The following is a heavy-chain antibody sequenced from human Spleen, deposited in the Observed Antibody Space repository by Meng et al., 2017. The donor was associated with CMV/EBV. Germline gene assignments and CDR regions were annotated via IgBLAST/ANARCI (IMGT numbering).Heavy chain of an antibody. CDR1: GGTISRAA. Sequence: KAAGGTISRAASSWVRQAPGQGLEWMGGSIPILGTANYAQKFQGRVTMSTDESTSTAHMDLRSLKSEDTAVYYCARVVYAPPRGFDLWGQGTLVTVSS. J-gene: IGHJ5*02. CDR2: SIPILGTA. D-gene: IGHD5/OR15-5a*01. CDR3: ARVVYAPPRGFDL. V-gene: IGHV1-69*05.